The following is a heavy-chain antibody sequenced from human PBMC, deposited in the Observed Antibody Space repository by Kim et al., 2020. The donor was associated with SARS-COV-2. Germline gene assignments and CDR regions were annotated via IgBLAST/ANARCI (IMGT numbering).Heavy chain of an antibody. CDR2: IYYTGRT. D-gene: IGHD1-26*01. V-gene: IGHV4-39*01. J-gene: IGHJ5*02. CDR3: TRKTRRATVDH. Sequence: SETLSLTCTVSGDSMKSDLYYWGWIRQPTGKGLEGIGNIYYTGRTHYTPSVHSRVTIPVDTSSKQFPLTVASVTAADTCVYYCTRKTRRATVDHWGQGSLVTVSS. CDR1: GDSMKSDLYY.